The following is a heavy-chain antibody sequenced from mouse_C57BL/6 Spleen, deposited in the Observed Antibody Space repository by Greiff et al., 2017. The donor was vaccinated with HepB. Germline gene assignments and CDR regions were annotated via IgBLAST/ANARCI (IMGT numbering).Heavy chain of an antibody. D-gene: IGHD2-1*01. CDR1: GYTFTDYE. CDR3: TRWNGNYPDY. J-gene: IGHJ2*01. V-gene: IGHV1-15*01. CDR2: IDPETGGT. Sequence: VQLQQSGAELVRPGASVTLSCKASGYTFTDYEMHWVKQTPVHGLEWIGAIDPETGGTAYNQKFKGKAILTADKSSSTAYMELRSLTSEDSAVYYCTRWNGNYPDYWGQGTTLTVSS.